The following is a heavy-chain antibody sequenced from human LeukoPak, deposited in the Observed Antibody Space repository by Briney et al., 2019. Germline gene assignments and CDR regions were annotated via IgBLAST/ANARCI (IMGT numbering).Heavy chain of an antibody. D-gene: IGHD1-26*01. CDR3: ARPLNQWEAFDI. J-gene: IGHJ3*02. CDR1: GYTLTSYS. Sequence: ASVKVSCKASGYTLTSYSMNWVRQAPGQGLKWMGVINPSLGTTSYAQDFQGRVTVTRDTSTNTVYMELSSLRYEDTAVYFCARPLNQWEAFDIWGQGTMVTVSS. CDR2: INPSLGTT. V-gene: IGHV1-46*01.